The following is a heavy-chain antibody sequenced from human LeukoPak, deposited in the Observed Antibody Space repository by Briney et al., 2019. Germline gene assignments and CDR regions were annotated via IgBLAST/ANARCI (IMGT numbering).Heavy chain of an antibody. CDR3: ARWVCEYYDILTRSYYFDY. CDR1: GYSISSGYY. Sequence: PSETLSLTCAVSGYSISSGYYWGWIRQPPGKGLEWIGSIYHSGSTYYNSSLKSRVTISVDTSNNQFSLKLSSVTAADTAVYYCARWVCEYYDILTRSYYFDYWGQGTLVTVSS. V-gene: IGHV4-38-2*01. J-gene: IGHJ4*02. D-gene: IGHD3-9*01. CDR2: IYHSGST.